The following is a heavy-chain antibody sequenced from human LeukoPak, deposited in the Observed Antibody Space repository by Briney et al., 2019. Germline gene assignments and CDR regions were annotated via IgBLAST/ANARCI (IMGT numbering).Heavy chain of an antibody. CDR1: GGSISSYH. J-gene: IGHJ4*02. CDR2: IYYSGST. V-gene: IGHV4-59*01. Sequence: PSETLSLTCTVSGGSISSYHWSWIRQPPGKGLEWIGYIYYSGSTNYNPSLKSRVTISVDTSKNQFSLKLSSVTAADTAVYYCARVHYDSSGYNFDYWGQGTLVTVSS. D-gene: IGHD3-22*01. CDR3: ARVHYDSSGYNFDY.